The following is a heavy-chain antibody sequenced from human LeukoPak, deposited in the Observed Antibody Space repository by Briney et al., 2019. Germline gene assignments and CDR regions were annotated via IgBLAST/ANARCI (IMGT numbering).Heavy chain of an antibody. CDR3: ARGFGAFDI. CDR1: GFTFDDYA. V-gene: IGHV3-9*01. J-gene: IGHJ3*02. D-gene: IGHD3-3*01. CDR2: ISWNSGSI. Sequence: GGSLRLSCAASGFTFDDYAMHWVRQAPGKGLEWVSGISWNSGSIGYADSVKGRFTISRDNAKNSLYLQMNSLRAEDTALYYCARGFGAFDIWGQGTMVTVSS.